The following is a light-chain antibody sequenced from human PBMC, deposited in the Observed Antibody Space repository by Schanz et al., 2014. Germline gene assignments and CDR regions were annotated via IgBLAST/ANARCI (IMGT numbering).Light chain of an antibody. CDR2: DVS. CDR3: SSYTSSRTVV. Sequence: QSALTQPASVSGSPGQSITISCTGTSSDVGGYNYVSWHQQHPGKAPKLMIYDVSNRPSGVSNRFSGSKSGNTASLTISGLQGEDEADYYCSSYTSSRTVVFGGGTKLTVL. V-gene: IGLV2-14*03. J-gene: IGLJ2*01. CDR1: SSDVGGYNY.